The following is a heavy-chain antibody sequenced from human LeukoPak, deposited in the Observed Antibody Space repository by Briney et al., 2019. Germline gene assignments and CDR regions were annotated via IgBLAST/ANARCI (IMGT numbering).Heavy chain of an antibody. Sequence: GGSLRLSCAASGFTFSSYSMNWVRQAPGKGLEWVSSISSSSSYIYYADSVKGRFTISRDNAKNSLYLQMNSLRAEDTAVYYCAGDGDRAVVQFDYWGQGTLVTVSS. D-gene: IGHD6-19*01. CDR3: AGDGDRAVVQFDY. CDR1: GFTFSSYS. V-gene: IGHV3-21*01. CDR2: ISSSSSYI. J-gene: IGHJ4*02.